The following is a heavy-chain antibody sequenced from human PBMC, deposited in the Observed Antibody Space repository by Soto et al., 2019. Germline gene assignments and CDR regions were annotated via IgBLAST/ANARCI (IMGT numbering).Heavy chain of an antibody. Sequence: QVRLVQSGAEVKKPGSSVKVSCKASGGTFSSYAISWVRQAPGQGLEWMGGIIPIFGTANYAQKFQGRVTITADESTSTAYMELSSLRSEDTAVYYCARDRLSLGATTGFDYWGQGTLVTVSS. CDR2: IIPIFGTA. CDR1: GGTFSSYA. D-gene: IGHD1-26*01. J-gene: IGHJ4*02. CDR3: ARDRLSLGATTGFDY. V-gene: IGHV1-69*01.